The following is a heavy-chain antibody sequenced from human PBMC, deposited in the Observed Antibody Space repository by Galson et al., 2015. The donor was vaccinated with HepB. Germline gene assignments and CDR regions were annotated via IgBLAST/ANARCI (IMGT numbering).Heavy chain of an antibody. CDR1: GFTFSSYW. Sequence: SLRLSCAASGFTFSSYWMSWVRQAPGKGLEWVANIKQDGSEKYYVDSVKGRFTISRDNSKNTLYLQMNSLRAEDTAVYYCARVSDSSGYYAYFDYWGQGTLVTVSS. CDR3: ARVSDSSGYYAYFDY. CDR2: IKQDGSEK. V-gene: IGHV3-7*01. J-gene: IGHJ4*02. D-gene: IGHD3-22*01.